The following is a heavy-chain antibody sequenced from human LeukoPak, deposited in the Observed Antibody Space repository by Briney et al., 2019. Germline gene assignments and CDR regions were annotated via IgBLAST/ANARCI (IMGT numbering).Heavy chain of an antibody. V-gene: IGHV3-7*01. J-gene: IGHJ5*02. CDR2: IKQDGSEK. D-gene: IGHD3-22*01. Sequence: GGSLRLSCAASGFTFSSYWMSWVRQAPGKGLEWVANIKQDGSEKYYVDSVKGRFTISRDNAKNSLYLQMNSLRAEDTAVYYCAGDGDYYDSSGYDPWGQGTLVTVSS. CDR3: AGDGDYYDSSGYDP. CDR1: GFTFSSYW.